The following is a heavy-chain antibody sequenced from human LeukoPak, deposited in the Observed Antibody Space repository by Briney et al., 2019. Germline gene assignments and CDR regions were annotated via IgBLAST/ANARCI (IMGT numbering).Heavy chain of an antibody. D-gene: IGHD7-27*01. Sequence: PSEALSVTCTVSRGFISSGGYYWSWIRQHPGKGLDWIGYMYYSRSTYYNPSLKTRIPIPVHTSKNQFSLKLSSVTAAHTAVYHCARGAGVEVHYWGQGTLVTVSS. CDR2: MYYSRST. V-gene: IGHV4-31*03. CDR3: ARGAGVEVHY. J-gene: IGHJ4*02. CDR1: RGFISSGGYY.